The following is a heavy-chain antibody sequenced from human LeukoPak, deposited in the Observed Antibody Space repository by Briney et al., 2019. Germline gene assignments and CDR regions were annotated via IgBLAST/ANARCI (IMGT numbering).Heavy chain of an antibody. V-gene: IGHV3-48*03. CDR3: ARQIYLGKIIVATTNYFDY. CDR1: GFTFSSYE. CDR2: ISSSGSTI. Sequence: GGSLRLSCAASGFTFSSYEMNWVRQAPGKGLEWVSYISSSGSTIYYADSVKGRFTISRDNAKNSLYLQMNSLRAEDTAVYYCARQIYLGKIIVATTNYFDYWGQGTLVTDSS. D-gene: IGHD5-12*01. J-gene: IGHJ4*02.